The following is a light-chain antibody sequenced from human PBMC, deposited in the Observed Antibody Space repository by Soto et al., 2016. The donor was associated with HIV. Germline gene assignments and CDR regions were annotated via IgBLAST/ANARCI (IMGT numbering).Light chain of an antibody. CDR1: NLGDKF. Sequence: SYELTQPPSVSVSPGQTASITCSGDNLGDKFVCWYQQKPGQPPVLVIYQDNKRPSGIPERFSGSNSGNTATLTISGTQALDEADYYCQAWDSSTDVVFGGGTKLTVL. V-gene: IGLV3-1*01. J-gene: IGLJ2*01. CDR2: QDN. CDR3: QAWDSSTDVV.